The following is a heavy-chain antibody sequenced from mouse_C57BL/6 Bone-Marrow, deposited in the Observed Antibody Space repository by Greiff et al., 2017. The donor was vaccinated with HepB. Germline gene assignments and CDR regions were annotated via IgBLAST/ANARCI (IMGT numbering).Heavy chain of an antibody. CDR3: ARGIPNYAMDY. CDR2: IDPSDSYT. V-gene: IGHV1-69*01. CDR1: GYTFTSYW. Sequence: QVQLQQPGAELVMPGASVKLSCKASGYTFTSYWMHWVKQRPGQGLEWIGEIDPSDSYTNYNQKFKGKSTLTVDESSSTAYMQLSSLTSEDSAVYYCARGIPNYAMDYWGQGTSVTVSS. J-gene: IGHJ4*01.